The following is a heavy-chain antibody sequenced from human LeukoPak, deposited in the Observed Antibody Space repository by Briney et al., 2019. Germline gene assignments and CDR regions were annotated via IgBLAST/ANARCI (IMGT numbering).Heavy chain of an antibody. CDR2: INHSGST. V-gene: IGHV4-34*01. CDR1: GGSFSGYY. D-gene: IGHD3-10*01. J-gene: IGHJ6*02. Sequence: PSETLSLTCAVYGGSFSGYYWSWIRQPPGKGLEWIGEINHSGSTNYNPSLKRRVTISVDTSKNQFSLKLSSVTAADTAVYNCARHTPMVRGVIITAPPPYYYYGMDVWGQGTTVTVSS. CDR3: ARHTPMVRGVIITAPPPYYYYGMDV.